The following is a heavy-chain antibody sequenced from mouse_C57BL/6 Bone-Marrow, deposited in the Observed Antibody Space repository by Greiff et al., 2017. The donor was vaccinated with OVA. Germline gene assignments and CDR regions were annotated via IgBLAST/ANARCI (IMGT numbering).Heavy chain of an antibody. D-gene: IGHD3-1*01. CDR1: GYSFTGYF. V-gene: IGHV1-20*01. CDR3: AREGYWFAY. J-gene: IGHJ3*01. CDR2: INPYNGDT. Sequence: EVKLVESGPELVKPGDSVKISCKASGYSFTGYFMNWVMQSHGKSLEWIGRINPYNGDTFYNQKFKGKATLTVDKSSSTAHMELRSLTSEDSAVYYCAREGYWFAYWGQGTLVTVSA.